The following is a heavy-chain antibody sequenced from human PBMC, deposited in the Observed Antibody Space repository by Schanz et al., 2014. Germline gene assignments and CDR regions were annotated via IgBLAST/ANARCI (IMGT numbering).Heavy chain of an antibody. Sequence: EVQLVESGGGLIQPGGSLRLSCAVSGFTVNTNYMSWVRQAPGKGLEWVSVIYSGGSTYYADYVKGRFTISRDNSKNTLYLQMNSLRAEDTAVYYCARDRWDWNNAFDIWGQGTMVTVSS. J-gene: IGHJ3*02. CDR1: GFTVNTNY. CDR2: IYSGGST. CDR3: ARDRWDWNNAFDI. D-gene: IGHD1-1*01. V-gene: IGHV3-53*01.